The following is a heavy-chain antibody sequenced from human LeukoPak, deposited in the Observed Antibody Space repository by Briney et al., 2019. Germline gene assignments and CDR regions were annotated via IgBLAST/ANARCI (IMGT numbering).Heavy chain of an antibody. D-gene: IGHD6-19*01. Sequence: GGSLRLSCAASEFTFSTYAMHWVRQAPSKGLEWVAVISPDGRNKYYADSAKGRFSISRDNSKNTLYMQMNSLRAEDTAVYYCAKAHTSGWYYFDYWGQGTLVTVSS. J-gene: IGHJ4*02. V-gene: IGHV3-30*04. CDR1: EFTFSTYA. CDR2: ISPDGRNK. CDR3: AKAHTSGWYYFDY.